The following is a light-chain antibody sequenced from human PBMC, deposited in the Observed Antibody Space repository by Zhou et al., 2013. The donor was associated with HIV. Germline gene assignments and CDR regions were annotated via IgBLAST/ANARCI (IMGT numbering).Light chain of an antibody. CDR1: PSLDSTY. CDR2: GAS. Sequence: EIVLTQSPGTLSLSPGETATLSCWASPSLDSTYLAWYQQKPGQAPRLLIYGASRRATGIPDRFSGSGSGTDFTLTIRRLEPEDFAVYSCQQYDSSPITFGHGTRLEIK. J-gene: IGKJ5*01. CDR3: QQYDSSPIT. V-gene: IGKV3-20*01.